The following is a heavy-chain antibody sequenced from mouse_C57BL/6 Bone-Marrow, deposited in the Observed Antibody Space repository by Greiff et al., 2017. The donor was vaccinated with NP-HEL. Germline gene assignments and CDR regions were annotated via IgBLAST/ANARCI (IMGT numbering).Heavy chain of an antibody. CDR1: GYTFTSYG. V-gene: IGHV1-81*01. D-gene: IGHD1-1*01. CDR3: ASSGGYYYGSSFYYFDY. Sequence: VQLQQSGAELARPGASVKLSCKASGYTFTSYGISWVKQRTGQGLEWIGEIYPSSGNTYYNEKFKGKATLTADKSSSTAYMELRSLTSEDSAVYFCASSGGYYYGSSFYYFDYWGQGTTLTVSS. J-gene: IGHJ2*01. CDR2: IYPSSGNT.